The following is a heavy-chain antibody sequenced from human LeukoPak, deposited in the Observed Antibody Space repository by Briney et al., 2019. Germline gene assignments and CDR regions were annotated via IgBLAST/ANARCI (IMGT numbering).Heavy chain of an antibody. CDR2: ISSSSSTI. J-gene: IGHJ3*02. Sequence: GGSLRLSCAASGFTFSSYSMNWVRQAPGKGLEWVSYISSSSSTIYYADSVKGRFTISRDNAKNSLYLQMNSLRAEDTAVYYCARDRTRYYYDSSGYPAGDAFDIWGQGTMVTVSS. D-gene: IGHD3-22*01. V-gene: IGHV3-48*01. CDR1: GFTFSSYS. CDR3: ARDRTRYYYDSSGYPAGDAFDI.